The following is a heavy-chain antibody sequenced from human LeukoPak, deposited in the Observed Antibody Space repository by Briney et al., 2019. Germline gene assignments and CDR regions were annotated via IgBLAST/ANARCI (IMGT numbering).Heavy chain of an antibody. D-gene: IGHD3-22*01. J-gene: IGHJ4*02. CDR3: ARVKYYDSSGYSTFDY. Sequence: ASVKASCKASGYTFTGYYIHWVRQAPGQGLEWMGWINPNSGGTKYSPKFQGRVTLTRDTSISTAYMDLSRLRSDDTAVYYCARVKYYDSSGYSTFDYWGQGTLVTVSS. V-gene: IGHV1-2*02. CDR2: INPNSGGT. CDR1: GYTFTGYY.